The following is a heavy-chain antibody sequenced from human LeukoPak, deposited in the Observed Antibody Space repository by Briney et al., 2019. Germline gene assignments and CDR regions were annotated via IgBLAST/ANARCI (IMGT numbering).Heavy chain of an antibody. V-gene: IGHV3-30-3*01. Sequence: GGSLRLSCAASGFTFSDHYMNWIRQAPGKGLEWVAVISYDGSNKYYADSVKGRFTISRDNSKNTLYLQMNSLRAEDTAVYYCARVEDSSSWYYFDYWGQGTLVTVSS. CDR1: GFTFSDHY. CDR3: ARVEDSSSWYYFDY. CDR2: ISYDGSNK. D-gene: IGHD6-13*01. J-gene: IGHJ4*02.